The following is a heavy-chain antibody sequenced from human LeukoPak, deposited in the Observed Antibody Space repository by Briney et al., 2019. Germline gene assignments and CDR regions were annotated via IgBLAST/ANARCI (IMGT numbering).Heavy chain of an antibody. CDR3: ARQGLGDFDWLTTYDY. CDR2: IDPSDSYT. D-gene: IGHD3-9*01. J-gene: IGHJ4*02. CDR1: GYSFTSYW. Sequence: GESLKISCKGSGYSFTSYWISWVRQMPGKGLEWMGRIDPSDSYTNYSPSFQGHVTTSADKSISTAYLQWSSLKASDTAMYYCARQGLGDFDWLTTYDYWGQGTLVTVSS. V-gene: IGHV5-10-1*01.